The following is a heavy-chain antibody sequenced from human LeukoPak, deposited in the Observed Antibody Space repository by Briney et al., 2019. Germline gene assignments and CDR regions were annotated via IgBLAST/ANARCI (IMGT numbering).Heavy chain of an antibody. CDR2: ISSSSGYI. J-gene: IGHJ4*02. Sequence: KTGGSLRLSCAASGFTFSSYSMNWVRQAPGKGLEWVSSISSSSGYIYYADSVEGRFTISRDNAKNSLFLQMNSLRAEDTAVYYCARGDCSGGSCYSGALDYWGQGTLVTVSS. D-gene: IGHD2-15*01. V-gene: IGHV3-21*01. CDR3: ARGDCSGGSCYSGALDY. CDR1: GFTFSSYS.